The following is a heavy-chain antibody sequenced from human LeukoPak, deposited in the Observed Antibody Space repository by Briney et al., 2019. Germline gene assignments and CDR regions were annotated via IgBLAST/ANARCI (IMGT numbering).Heavy chain of an antibody. CDR3: ARELWFVIAPGSWLDL. V-gene: IGHV4-34*12. CDR2: FFHSGDS. CDR1: GGSFRGYY. D-gene: IGHD3-10*01. J-gene: IGHJ5*02. Sequence: SETLSLTWAVLGGSFRGYYWSWIRQPPGKGLEWIGYFFHSGDSYYNQSLKSRVTISVDKSKNQFSLRLTSVTAADTAVYYCARELWFVIAPGSWLDLGGQGTLAPVS.